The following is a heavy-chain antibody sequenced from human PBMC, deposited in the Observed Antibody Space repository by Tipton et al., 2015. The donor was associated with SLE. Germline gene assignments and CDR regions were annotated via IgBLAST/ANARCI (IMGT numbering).Heavy chain of an antibody. Sequence: SLRLSCAAPGFTFITYAMHWVRQAPGKGLEWVAVISYDGSNKYYADSVKGRFTISRDNSKNTLYLQMNSLRAEDTAVYYCAGALLLAFDYWGQGTLVTVSS. D-gene: IGHD4/OR15-4a*01. CDR1: GFTFITYA. CDR2: ISYDGSNK. J-gene: IGHJ4*02. V-gene: IGHV3-30*04. CDR3: AGALLLAFDY.